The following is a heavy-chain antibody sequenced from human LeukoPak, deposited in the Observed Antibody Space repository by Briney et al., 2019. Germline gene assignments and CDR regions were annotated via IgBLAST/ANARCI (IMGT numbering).Heavy chain of an antibody. CDR3: TTVGVWFGELGTFDY. D-gene: IGHD3-10*01. CDR1: GFTFSDYA. V-gene: IGHV3-30-3*01. J-gene: IGHJ4*02. CDR2: ISYDGTNK. Sequence: GRSLRLSCAASGFTFSDYAMYWVRQAPGKGLEWVAAISYDGTNKYYADSVKGRFTISRDSSENTLYLQMNSLKTEDTAVYYCTTVGVWFGELGTFDYWGQGTLVTVSS.